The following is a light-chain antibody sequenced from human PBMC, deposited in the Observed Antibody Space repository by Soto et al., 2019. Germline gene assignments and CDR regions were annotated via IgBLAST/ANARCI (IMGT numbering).Light chain of an antibody. Sequence: DIQMTQSPSSLSASVGDTVTITCRASQGIIDYLAWFQQRPGQAPKLLIYAASTLHTGVPSRFSGSGAGGSGAGTEFTLTSSSLQPEDVGTYYCQEYDTAPQTFGPGTSVEIK. CDR2: AAS. CDR3: QEYDTAPQT. J-gene: IGKJ1*01. V-gene: IGKV1-27*01. CDR1: QGIIDY.